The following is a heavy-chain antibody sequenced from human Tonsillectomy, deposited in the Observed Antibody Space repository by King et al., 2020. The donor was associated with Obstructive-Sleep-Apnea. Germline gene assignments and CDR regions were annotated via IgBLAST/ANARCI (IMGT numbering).Heavy chain of an antibody. Sequence: VQLVESGGGLVQPGGSLRLSCAASGFTFSRHAMHWVRQAPGKGLEYVSAIGSNGGTTYYENSVKGRFTISRDNSKNTLYLQMGSLRAEDMSVYYCARKNYDSSGWIDHWGQGTLVTVSS. D-gene: IGHD3-22*01. CDR1: GFTFSRHA. J-gene: IGHJ4*02. CDR3: ARKNYDSSGWIDH. V-gene: IGHV3-64*01. CDR2: IGSNGGTT.